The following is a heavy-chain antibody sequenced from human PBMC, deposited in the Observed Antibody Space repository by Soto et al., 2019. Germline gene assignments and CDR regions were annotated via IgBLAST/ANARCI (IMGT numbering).Heavy chain of an antibody. CDR1: GFTFSNYW. D-gene: IGHD6-19*01. Sequence: EVQLVESGGGLVQPGGSLRLSCAASGFTFSNYWMHWVRQAPGKGLVCVARINSDGSTTSHADSVKGRFTISRDNAKNTLYLQMNSLRAEDTAVYYCARLPGYSTGWTPFDFWGQGTQVTVSS. CDR2: INSDGSTT. V-gene: IGHV3-74*01. J-gene: IGHJ4*02. CDR3: ARLPGYSTGWTPFDF.